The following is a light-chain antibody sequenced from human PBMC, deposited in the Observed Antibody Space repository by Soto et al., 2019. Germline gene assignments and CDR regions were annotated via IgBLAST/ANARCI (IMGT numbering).Light chain of an antibody. V-gene: IGKV3-20*01. Sequence: EIVLTQSPGTLSLSPGERATLSCRASQSVNSIYLAWYQQKPGQAPRLLIYGASSRATGIPDRFSGSGSGTDFTLTISRLEPEDFGVYYCQQYGGSMTFGQGTRLEIE. CDR1: QSVNSIY. J-gene: IGKJ5*01. CDR3: QQYGGSMT. CDR2: GAS.